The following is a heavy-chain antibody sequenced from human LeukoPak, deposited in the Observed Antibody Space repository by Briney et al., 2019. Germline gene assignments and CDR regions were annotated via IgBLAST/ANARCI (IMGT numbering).Heavy chain of an antibody. J-gene: IGHJ4*02. CDR2: INHSGST. CDR1: GGSFSGYY. D-gene: IGHD3-3*01. Sequence: SETLSLTCAVYGGSFSGYYWSWILQPPGKGLEWIGEINHSGSTNYNPSLKSRVTISVDTSKNQFSLKLSSVTAADTAVCYCARLNFWSGYTYYFDYWGPGTLVTVSS. CDR3: ARLNFWSGYTYYFDY. V-gene: IGHV4-34*01.